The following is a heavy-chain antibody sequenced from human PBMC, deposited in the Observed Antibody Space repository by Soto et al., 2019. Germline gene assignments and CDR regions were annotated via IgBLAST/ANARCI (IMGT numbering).Heavy chain of an antibody. CDR2: MSPNSGNT. J-gene: IGHJ6*02. CDR1: GYTFTSYD. CDR3: ASHGSSRWDVANYYYGMDG. Sequence: QVQLVQSGAEVKKPGASVKVSCKASGYTFTSYDINWVRQATGQGLEWMGWMSPNSGNTGYAQKFQGRVTMTRNTPISTAYIELSSLRSEDTAVYYCASHGSSRWDVANYYYGMDGWGQGTTVTVSS. V-gene: IGHV1-8*01. D-gene: IGHD6-19*01.